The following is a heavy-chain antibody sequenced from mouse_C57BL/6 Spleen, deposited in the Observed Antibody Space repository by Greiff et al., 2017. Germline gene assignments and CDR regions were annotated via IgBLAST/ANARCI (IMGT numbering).Heavy chain of an antibody. CDR1: GYTFTDYE. CDR2: IDPETGGT. CDR3: TRWARV. J-gene: IGHJ1*03. V-gene: IGHV1-15*01. Sequence: QVQLKQSGAELVRPGASVTLSCKASGYTFTDYEMHWVKQTPVHGLEWIGAIDPETGGTTYNQKFKGKAILTADKSSSTAYMGLRSLTSEASAVYYCTRWARVWGTGTTVTVSS.